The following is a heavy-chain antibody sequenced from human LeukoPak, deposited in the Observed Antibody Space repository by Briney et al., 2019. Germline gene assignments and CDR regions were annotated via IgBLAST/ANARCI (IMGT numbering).Heavy chain of an antibody. D-gene: IGHD7-27*01. Sequence: KPSETLSLTCTVSGVSISSSSYYWGWIRQPPGKGLEWIGSIYYSGSTYYNPSLKSRVTISVDTSKNQFSLKLSSVTAADTAVYYCARQRLGMGQNRVDYWGQGTLVTVSS. J-gene: IGHJ4*02. CDR3: ARQRLGMGQNRVDY. CDR1: GVSISSSSYY. V-gene: IGHV4-39*01. CDR2: IYYSGST.